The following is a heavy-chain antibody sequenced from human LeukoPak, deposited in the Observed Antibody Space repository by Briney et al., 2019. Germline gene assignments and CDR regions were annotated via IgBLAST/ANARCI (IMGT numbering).Heavy chain of an antibody. D-gene: IGHD3-22*01. J-gene: IGHJ3*01. CDR2: IYYSGST. V-gene: IGHV4-59*01. CDR1: GGSISSYY. CDR3: AGREYFDSSGYSV. Sequence: SETLSLTCTVSGGSISSYYWSWIRQPPGKGLEWIGYIYYSGSTNYNPSLKSRVTISVDTSKNQFSLKLSSVTAADTAVYYCAGREYFDSSGYSVWGQGTMVTVSS.